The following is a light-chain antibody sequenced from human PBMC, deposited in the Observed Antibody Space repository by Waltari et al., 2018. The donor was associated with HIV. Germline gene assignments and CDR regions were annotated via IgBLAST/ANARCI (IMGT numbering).Light chain of an antibody. V-gene: IGLV1-44*01. J-gene: IGLJ2*01. CDR1: SSNIGSNT. CDR3: AAWDDSLNGVL. Sequence: QSVLTQPPSASGTPGQRVTISCSGSSSNIGSNTVNWYQQLPGTAPKLLIYSNNQRPSGVHDRFSGTKSGTSASLAIGGLQSEDEADYYCAAWDDSLNGVLFGGGTKLTV. CDR2: SNN.